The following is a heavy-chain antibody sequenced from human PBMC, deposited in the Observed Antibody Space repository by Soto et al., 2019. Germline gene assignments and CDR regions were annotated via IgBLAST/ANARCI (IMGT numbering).Heavy chain of an antibody. D-gene: IGHD2-15*01. CDR1: GYTFTSYA. CDR2: INAGNGNT. CDR3: ARGESVVGDY. V-gene: IGHV1-3*01. J-gene: IGHJ4*02. Sequence: ASVKVSCKASGYTFTSYAMHWVRQAPGQRLEWMGWINAGNGNTKCSQKFQDRVTITRDTSASTAYMELSSLRSEDTAVYYCARGESVVGDYWGQGTLVTVSS.